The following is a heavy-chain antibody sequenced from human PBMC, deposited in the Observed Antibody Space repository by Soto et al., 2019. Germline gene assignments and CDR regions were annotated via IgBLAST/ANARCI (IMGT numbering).Heavy chain of an antibody. Sequence: SETLSLTCTVSGGSVSSGSYYWSWIRQPPGKGLEWSGYIYYSGSTNYNPSLKSRVTISVDTSKNQFSLKLSSVTAADMAVYYCARELGYCSGGSCYGWYNWFDPWGQGTLVTVSS. D-gene: IGHD2-15*01. CDR3: ARELGYCSGGSCYGWYNWFDP. J-gene: IGHJ5*02. CDR2: IYYSGST. V-gene: IGHV4-61*01. CDR1: GGSVSSGSYY.